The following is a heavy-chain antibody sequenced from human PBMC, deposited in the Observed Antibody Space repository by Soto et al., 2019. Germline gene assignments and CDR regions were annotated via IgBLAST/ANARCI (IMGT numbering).Heavy chain of an antibody. Sequence: QVHLAQSGAEVKKPGASVKVSCKASGYTFSDYYIHWIRQAPGQGLEWMGWINPNSGSTHFAKKFQGRVTMTSDPSISTGYMELSSLRSDDTALYFCGRGRAPGPRGDLWGQGTRVTVSS. CDR1: GYTFSDYY. J-gene: IGHJ4*02. V-gene: IGHV1-2*02. CDR2: INPNSGST. CDR3: GRGRAPGPRGDL.